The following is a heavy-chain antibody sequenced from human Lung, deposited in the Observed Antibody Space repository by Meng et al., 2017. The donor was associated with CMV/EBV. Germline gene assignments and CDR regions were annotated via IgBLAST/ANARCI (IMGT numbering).Heavy chain of an antibody. V-gene: IGHV3-30-3*01. CDR1: GFTFSSYA. D-gene: IGHD3-22*01. CDR3: AREFSGTTYYYDSSGYFAFDI. J-gene: IGHJ3*02. CDR2: ISYDGSNK. Sequence: SXKISXAASGFTFSSYAMHWVRQAPGKGLEWVAVISYDGSNKYYADSVKGRFTISRDNSKNTLYLQMNSLRAEDTAVYYCAREFSGTTYYYDSSGYFAFDIWGRGXMVTVSS.